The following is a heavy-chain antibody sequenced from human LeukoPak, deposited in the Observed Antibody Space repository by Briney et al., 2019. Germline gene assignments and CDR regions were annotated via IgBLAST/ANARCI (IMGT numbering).Heavy chain of an antibody. V-gene: IGHV3-30*18. CDR3: AKDRRYGSSRPFDY. CDR1: GFTFSSYG. Sequence: GGSLRLSCAASGFTFSSYGMHWVRQAPGKGLEWVAVNKYYADSVKGRFTISRDNSKNTLYLQMNSLRAEDTAVYYCAKDRRYGSSRPFDYWGQGTLVTVSS. CDR2: NK. J-gene: IGHJ4*02. D-gene: IGHD6-19*01.